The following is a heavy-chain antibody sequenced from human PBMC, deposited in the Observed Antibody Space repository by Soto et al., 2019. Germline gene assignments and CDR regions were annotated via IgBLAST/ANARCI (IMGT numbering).Heavy chain of an antibody. J-gene: IGHJ1*01. CDR3: PTAPANGMGANNYLYFRF. CDR2: FDPEDGET. CDR1: GNTLTELS. D-gene: IGHD3-10*01. V-gene: IGHV1-24*01. Sequence: QVLLVQSGAEVKKPGASVTVSCRVSGNTLTELSMHWVRQAPGKGLEWVGGFDPEDGETIYAPRFQGRVTVTEDTSTGTAYMELGSLGFEDTAVYYCPTAPANGMGANNYLYFRFWGQGTLVTVSS.